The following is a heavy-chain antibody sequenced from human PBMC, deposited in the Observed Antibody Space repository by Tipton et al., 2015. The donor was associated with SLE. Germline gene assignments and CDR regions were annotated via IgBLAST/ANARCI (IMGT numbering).Heavy chain of an antibody. CDR1: GASISGSGYY. CDR3: ASDSSGWYPI. CDR2: IYSSGST. V-gene: IGHV4-61*09. Sequence: TLSLTCNVSGASISGSGYYWRWIQQPAGKGLEWIGHIYSSGSTNYNPTLKSRVTISMDKANNQFSLKLKLVTAADTAVYFCASDSSGWYPIWGQGALVTVSS. D-gene: IGHD6-19*01. J-gene: IGHJ4*02.